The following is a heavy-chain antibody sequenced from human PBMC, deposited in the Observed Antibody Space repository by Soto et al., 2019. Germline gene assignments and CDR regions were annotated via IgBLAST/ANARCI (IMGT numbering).Heavy chain of an antibody. J-gene: IGHJ4*02. V-gene: IGHV4-39*01. D-gene: IGHD1-26*01. Sequence: QLQLQESGPGLVKPSETLSLTCTVSGGSISSSSYYWGWIRQPPGKGLEWIGSIYYSGSTYYNPALKSRVTISVDTSKNQFSLKLSSVTAADTAVYYCARPNPPSGSYPPPFAYWGQGTLVTVSS. CDR2: IYYSGST. CDR1: GGSISSSSYY. CDR3: ARPNPPSGSYPPPFAY.